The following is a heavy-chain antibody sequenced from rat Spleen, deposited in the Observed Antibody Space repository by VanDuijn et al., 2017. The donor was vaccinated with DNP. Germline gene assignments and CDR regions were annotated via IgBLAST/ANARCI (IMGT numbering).Heavy chain of an antibody. CDR3: ARFGPDLDY. V-gene: IGHV3-1*01. Sequence: EVQLQESGPGLVKPSQSLSLTCSVTDYSITSNYWGWIRKFPGNKMEWMGFISYSGSANYNPSLKSRFSITRDTSKNQFFLQLNSVTTEDTATYYCARFGPDLDYWGQGVMVTVSS. CDR2: ISYSGSA. CDR1: DYSITSNY. J-gene: IGHJ2*01. D-gene: IGHD3-1*01.